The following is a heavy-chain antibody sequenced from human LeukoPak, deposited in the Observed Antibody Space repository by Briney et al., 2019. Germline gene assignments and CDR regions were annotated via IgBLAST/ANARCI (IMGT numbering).Heavy chain of an antibody. V-gene: IGHV1-3*04. CDR3: ARRLGRSFDY. CDR1: GYTFINRA. D-gene: IGHD2-21*01. CDR2: INIGNGNT. J-gene: IGHJ4*02. Sequence: ASVKVSCKAFGYTFINRAIHWVRQAPGQRLEWMGWINIGNGNTKYSQNFQGRITITRDTSATTAYMDLSSLRSEDTAMYYCARRLGRSFDYWGQGTLVTVSS.